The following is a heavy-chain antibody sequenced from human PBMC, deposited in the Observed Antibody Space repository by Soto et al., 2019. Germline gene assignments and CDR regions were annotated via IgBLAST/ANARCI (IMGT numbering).Heavy chain of an antibody. CDR2: IIPILDIP. Sequence: QVQLVQSGAEVKKPGSSVKVSCKASGGTFSRYTISWVRQAPGQGLEWMGRIIPILDIPNYAQNFQGRVTSTADNATGTACMELSSLRSDDTAVYYCASHFTGVLVLGASPPGGDNYGWDVWGQGTTVTVSS. CDR3: ASHFTGVLVLGASPPGGDNYGWDV. D-gene: IGHD2-15*01. J-gene: IGHJ6*02. V-gene: IGHV1-69*02. CDR1: GGTFSRYT.